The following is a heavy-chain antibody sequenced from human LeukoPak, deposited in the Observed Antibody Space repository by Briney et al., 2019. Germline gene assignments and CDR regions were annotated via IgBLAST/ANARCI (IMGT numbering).Heavy chain of an antibody. V-gene: IGHV4-59*08. CDR1: GGSISSDY. CDR3: ARHGPYLGRLGWFDP. CDR2: IYYTGST. D-gene: IGHD1-26*01. Sequence: SETLSPTCTVSGGSISSDYWSWIRQSPGKGLEWIGYIYYTGSTNYNPSLKSRVTISVDTSKNQFSLNLSSVIAADTAVYYCARHGPYLGRLGWFDPWGQGTLVTVSS. J-gene: IGHJ5*02.